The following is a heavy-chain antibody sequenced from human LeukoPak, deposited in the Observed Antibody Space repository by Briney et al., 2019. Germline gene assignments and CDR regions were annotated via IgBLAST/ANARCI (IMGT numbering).Heavy chain of an antibody. J-gene: IGHJ4*02. Sequence: SETLSLTCTVSGGSISSYCWSWIRQPPGKGLEWIGYIYYSGSTNYNPSLKSRVTISVDTSKNQFSLKLSSVTAADTAVYYCARGTVATIIHYWGQGTLVTVSS. CDR3: ARGTVATIIHY. CDR1: GGSISSYC. D-gene: IGHD5-12*01. CDR2: IYYSGST. V-gene: IGHV4-59*08.